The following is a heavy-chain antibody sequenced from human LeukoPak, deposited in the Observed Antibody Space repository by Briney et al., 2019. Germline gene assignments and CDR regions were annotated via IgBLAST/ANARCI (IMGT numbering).Heavy chain of an antibody. CDR2: IYTSGST. D-gene: IGHD3-10*01. V-gene: IGHV4-61*02. Sequence: SETLFLTCTVPGGSISSGSYSWSWIRQPAGKGLEWIGRIYTSGSTNYNPSLKSRVTISVDTSKNQFSLELSSVTAADTSVDYCARSVNYYGSKGAFDIWGQGTMVTVSS. CDR3: ARSVNYYGSKGAFDI. CDR1: GGSISSGSYS. J-gene: IGHJ3*02.